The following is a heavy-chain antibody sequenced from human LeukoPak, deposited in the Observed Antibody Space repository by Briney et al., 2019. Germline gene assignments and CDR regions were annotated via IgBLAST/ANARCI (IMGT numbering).Heavy chain of an antibody. CDR2: MNPDGGRT. CDR3: TRNLVGYDPFDI. Sequence: ASVKVACKASGYTFKDYYIHWVRQVPGQGLEWMGRMNPDGGRTDYAQNFQGRVTMTSDMSIDTAYLGLTRLTSDDTATYFCTRNLVGYDPFDIWGQGTLVTVSS. V-gene: IGHV1-2*02. J-gene: IGHJ3*02. CDR1: GYTFKDYY. D-gene: IGHD1-26*01.